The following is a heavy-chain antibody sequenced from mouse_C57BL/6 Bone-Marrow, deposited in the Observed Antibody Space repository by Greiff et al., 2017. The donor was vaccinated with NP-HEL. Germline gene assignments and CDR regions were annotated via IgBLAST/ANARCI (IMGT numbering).Heavy chain of an antibody. Sequence: QVHVKQPGAELVKPGASVKLSCKASGYTFTSYWMHWVKQRPGQGLEWIGMIHPNSGSTNYNEKFKSKATLTVDKSSSTAYMQLSSLTSEDSAVYYCARRGNYDFDYWGQGTTLTVSS. D-gene: IGHD2-1*01. V-gene: IGHV1-64*01. J-gene: IGHJ2*01. CDR1: GYTFTSYW. CDR3: ARRGNYDFDY. CDR2: IHPNSGST.